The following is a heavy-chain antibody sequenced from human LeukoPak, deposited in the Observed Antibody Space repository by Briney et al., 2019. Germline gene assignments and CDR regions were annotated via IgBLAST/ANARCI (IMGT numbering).Heavy chain of an antibody. V-gene: IGHV5-51*01. CDR3: ARVQAGFGVVTHFDY. CDR2: IYPGDSDT. CDR1: GYSFTSYW. D-gene: IGHD3-3*01. Sequence: GESLKISCKVSGYSFTSYWIGWVRQMPGKGLEWMGIIYPGDSDTRYSPSFQGQVTISADKSISTAYLQWSSLKASDTAMYYCARVQAGFGVVTHFDYWGQGTLVTVSS. J-gene: IGHJ4*02.